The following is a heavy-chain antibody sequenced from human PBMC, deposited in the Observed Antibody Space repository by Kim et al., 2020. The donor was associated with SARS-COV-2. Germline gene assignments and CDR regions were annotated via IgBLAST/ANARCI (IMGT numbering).Heavy chain of an antibody. J-gene: IGHJ4*02. V-gene: IGHV1-46*01. CDR3: ARDREGDWTFDY. CDR1: GYTFTSNH. Sequence: ASMKVSCKASGYTFTSNHMHWVRQAPGQGLEWMGMITPNGGSTNYAQKFQRSVTMTRDTSTSTVYMELSSLRSGDTAVYYCARDREGDWTFDYWGQGTLVTVSS. D-gene: IGHD2-21*02. CDR2: ITPNGGST.